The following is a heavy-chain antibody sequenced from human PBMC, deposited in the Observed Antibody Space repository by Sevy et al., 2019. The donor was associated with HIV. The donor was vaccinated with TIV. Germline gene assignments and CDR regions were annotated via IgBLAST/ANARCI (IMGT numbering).Heavy chain of an antibody. V-gene: IGHV3-53*01. Sequence: GGSLRLSCAASGFTVSSNDMSWVRQAPGKGLEWVSVIYSGGSTYYADSVKGRFTISRDNSKNTLYLQMNSLRAEDTAVYYCARVIGHDSSGYYLGYYFDYWGQGTLVTVSS. CDR1: GFTVSSND. D-gene: IGHD3-22*01. CDR2: IYSGGST. J-gene: IGHJ4*02. CDR3: ARVIGHDSSGYYLGYYFDY.